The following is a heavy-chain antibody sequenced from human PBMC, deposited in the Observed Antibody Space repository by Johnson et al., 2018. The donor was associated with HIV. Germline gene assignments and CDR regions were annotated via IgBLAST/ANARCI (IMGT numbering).Heavy chain of an antibody. Sequence: EVQLVESGGGLVQPGGSLRLSCAASGFTFSSYAMSWVRQAPGKGLEWVSAISGSGGSTYYADSVKGRFTISRDNSKNTLYLQMNSLRAEDTAVYYCAKDMKIAARPYDAFDIWGQGTMVTVSS. V-gene: IGHV3-23*04. CDR3: AKDMKIAARPYDAFDI. J-gene: IGHJ3*02. CDR1: GFTFSSYA. CDR2: ISGSGGST. D-gene: IGHD6-6*01.